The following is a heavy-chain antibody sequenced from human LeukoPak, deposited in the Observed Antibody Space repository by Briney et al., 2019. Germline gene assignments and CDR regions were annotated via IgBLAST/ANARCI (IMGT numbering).Heavy chain of an antibody. D-gene: IGHD3-3*01. V-gene: IGHV3-7*01. CDR1: GFTFSSYW. CDR2: IKQDGSEK. Sequence: GGSLRLSCAASGFTFSSYWMSWVRQAPGEGLEWVANIKQDGSEKYYVDSVKGRFTIFRDNAKNSLYLQMDSLRAEDTAVYYCARDYGVVGRFDPWGQGTLVTVSS. J-gene: IGHJ5*02. CDR3: ARDYGVVGRFDP.